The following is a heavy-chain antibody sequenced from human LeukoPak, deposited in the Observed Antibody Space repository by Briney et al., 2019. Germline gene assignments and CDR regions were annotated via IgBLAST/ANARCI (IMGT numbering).Heavy chain of an antibody. Sequence: GGTLRLSCAASGFTFSNDSMSWVRQAPGKGLEWVSASSYSGGSTYYTDSVKGRFTISRDNSKNTLYLQMNSLRAEDTAVHYCARSLEYCSSTSCLRYFQHWGQGTLVTVSS. CDR3: ARSLEYCSSTSCLRYFQH. CDR2: SSYSGGST. CDR1: GFTFSNDS. J-gene: IGHJ1*01. D-gene: IGHD2-2*01. V-gene: IGHV3-23*01.